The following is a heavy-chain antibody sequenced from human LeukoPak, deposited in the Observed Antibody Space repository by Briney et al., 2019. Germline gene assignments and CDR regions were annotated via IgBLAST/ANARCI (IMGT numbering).Heavy chain of an antibody. CDR3: AREIASGYEGSFDY. Sequence: PGGSLRLSCAASGFTFSDHYMDWVRQAPGKGLEWVGRTRDKANSYTTEYAASVKGRFTISRDDSKNSLYLQMNSPKTEDTAVYYCAREIASGYEGSFDYWGQGTLVTVSS. D-gene: IGHD3-3*01. CDR2: TRDKANSYTT. CDR1: GFTFSDHY. V-gene: IGHV3-72*01. J-gene: IGHJ4*02.